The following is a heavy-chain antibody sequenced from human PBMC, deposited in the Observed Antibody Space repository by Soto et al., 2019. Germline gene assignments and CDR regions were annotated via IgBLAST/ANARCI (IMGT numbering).Heavy chain of an antibody. CDR2: ISGSGGST. Sequence: QPGGSLRLSCAASGFTFSSYAMSWVRQAPGKGLEWVSAISGSGGSTYYADSVKGRFTISRDNSKNTLYLQMNSLRAEDTAVYYCAKGAHYYDSSGYYYFDYWGQGTLVTVSS. CDR3: AKGAHYYDSSGYYYFDY. CDR1: GFTFSSYA. J-gene: IGHJ4*02. V-gene: IGHV3-23*01. D-gene: IGHD3-22*01.